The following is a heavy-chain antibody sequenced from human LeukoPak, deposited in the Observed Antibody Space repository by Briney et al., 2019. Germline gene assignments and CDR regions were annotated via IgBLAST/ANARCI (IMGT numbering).Heavy chain of an antibody. CDR3: AKSSSDIVGASPYGMDV. Sequence: GGSLRLSCAASGFTFDDYAMHWVRQAPGKGLGWVSGISWNSGSIGYADSVKGRFTISRDNAKNSLYLQMNSLRAEDTALYYCAKSSSDIVGASPYGMDVWGQGTTVTVSS. V-gene: IGHV3-9*01. J-gene: IGHJ6*02. D-gene: IGHD1-26*01. CDR2: ISWNSGSI. CDR1: GFTFDDYA.